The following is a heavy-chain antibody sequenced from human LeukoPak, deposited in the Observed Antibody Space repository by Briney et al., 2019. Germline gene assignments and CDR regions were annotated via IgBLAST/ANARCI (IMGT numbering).Heavy chain of an antibody. D-gene: IGHD2-15*01. V-gene: IGHV4-39*01. CDR1: GGSISSSSYY. J-gene: IGHJ4*02. CDR2: IYYSGST. Sequence: SETLSLTCTVSGGSISSSSYYWGWIRQPPGKGPEWIGSIYYSGSTYYNPSLKSRVTISVDTSKNQFSLKLSSVTAADTAVYYCARQVVAASDYWGQGTLVTVSS. CDR3: ARQVVAASDY.